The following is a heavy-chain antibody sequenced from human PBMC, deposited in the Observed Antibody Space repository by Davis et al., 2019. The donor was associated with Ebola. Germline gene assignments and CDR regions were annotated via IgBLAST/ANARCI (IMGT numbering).Heavy chain of an antibody. CDR1: GFTFSSYA. CDR3: ALIGGPVDY. D-gene: IGHD3-10*01. J-gene: IGHJ4*02. Sequence: PGGSLRLSCAASGFTFSSYAMHWVRQAPGKGLEWVAVISYDGSNKYYADSVKGRFTISRDNSKNTLYLQMNSLRAEDTAVYYCALIGGPVDYWGQGTLVTVSS. V-gene: IGHV3-30-3*01. CDR2: ISYDGSNK.